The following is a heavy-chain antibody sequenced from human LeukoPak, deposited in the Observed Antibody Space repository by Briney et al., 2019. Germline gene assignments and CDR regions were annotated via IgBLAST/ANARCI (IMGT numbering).Heavy chain of an antibody. V-gene: IGHV3-15*01. Sequence: PGGSLRLSCAASGFTFSNAWMSWVRQAPGKGLEWVGRIKSKTDGGTTDYAAPVKGRFTTSRDDSKNTLYLQMNSLKTEDTAVYYCTTERYALYYGMDVWGQGTTVTVSS. D-gene: IGHD2-2*01. J-gene: IGHJ6*02. CDR2: IKSKTDGGTT. CDR1: GFTFSNAW. CDR3: TTERYALYYGMDV.